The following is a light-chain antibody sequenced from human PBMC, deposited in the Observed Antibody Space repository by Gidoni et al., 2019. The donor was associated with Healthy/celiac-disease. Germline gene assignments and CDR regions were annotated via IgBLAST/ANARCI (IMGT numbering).Light chain of an antibody. V-gene: IGKV3-11*01. CDR3: QQRSNWPQIT. CDR1: QSVSSY. Sequence: IVLTQSPATLSLSPGERATLSCSASQSVSSYLAWYQQKPGQAPRLLIYDAYNTATGIPARFSGSGSGTDFTLTISSLEPEDFAVYYCQQRSNWPQITFGQGTRLEIK. J-gene: IGKJ5*01. CDR2: DAY.